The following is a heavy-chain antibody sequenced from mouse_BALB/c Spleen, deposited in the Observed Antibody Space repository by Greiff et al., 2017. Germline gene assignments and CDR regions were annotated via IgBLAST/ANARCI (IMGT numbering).Heavy chain of an antibody. CDR1: GFTFSSYW. Sequence: EVQGVESGGGLVQPGGSMKLSCVASGFTFSSYWMSWVRQSPEKGLEWVAEIRLKSDNYATHYAESVKGKFTISRDDSKSRLYLQMNSLRAEDTGIYYCTDLYGSSPFAYWGQGTLVTVSA. CDR3: TDLYGSSPFAY. D-gene: IGHD1-1*01. J-gene: IGHJ3*01. CDR2: IRLKSDNYAT. V-gene: IGHV6-3*01.